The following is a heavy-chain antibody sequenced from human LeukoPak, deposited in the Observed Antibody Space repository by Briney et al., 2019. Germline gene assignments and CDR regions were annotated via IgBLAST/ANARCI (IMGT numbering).Heavy chain of an antibody. CDR3: ARHRGTGLVG. Sequence: PSETLSLTCTVSGGSISSSSYYWGWIRQPPGKGLEWIGSAYYSGSTYYNPSLKSRVTISVDTSKNQFSLKLSSVTAADTAVYYRARHRGTGLVGWGQGTLVTVSS. J-gene: IGHJ4*02. D-gene: IGHD3-10*01. V-gene: IGHV4-39*01. CDR1: GGSISSSSYY. CDR2: AYYSGST.